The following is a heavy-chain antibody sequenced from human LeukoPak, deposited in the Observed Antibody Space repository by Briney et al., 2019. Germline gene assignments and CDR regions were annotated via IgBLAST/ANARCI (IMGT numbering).Heavy chain of an antibody. D-gene: IGHD3-10*01. CDR1: GGTFTHDV. Sequence: ASVTVSCKASGGTFTHDVVSWLRQAPEQGLEWVGRIDPTLGKTTYAERFQDRVTITADKSTGIDYMELSGLTTDHPAIYYCALEGNDSGSDTCPHFLDSWGQGVRVIVSS. V-gene: IGHV1-69*04. J-gene: IGHJ5*01. CDR3: ALEGNDSGSDTCPHFLDS. CDR2: IDPTLGKT.